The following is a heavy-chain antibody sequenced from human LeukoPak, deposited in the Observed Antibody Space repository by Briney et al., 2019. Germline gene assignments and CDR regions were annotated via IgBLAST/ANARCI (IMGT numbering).Heavy chain of an antibody. D-gene: IGHD5-18*01. CDR1: GFTFSSYW. V-gene: IGHV3-74*01. CDR3: ARDKGIKRSFDI. CDR2: SNSDGSST. Sequence: PGGSLRLSCAASGFTFSSYWMHWVRPAPGKGLVWVSRSNSDGSSTTYADSVKGRFTNSRDNAKNTLYLQMNSLRAEDTAVYYCARDKGIKRSFDIWGQGTLVTVYS. J-gene: IGHJ3*02.